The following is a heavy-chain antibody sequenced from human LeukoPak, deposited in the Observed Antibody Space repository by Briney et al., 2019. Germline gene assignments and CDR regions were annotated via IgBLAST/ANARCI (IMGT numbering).Heavy chain of an antibody. CDR1: GGSFSGYY. D-gene: IGHD2-15*01. Sequence: PSETLSLTCAVYGGSFSGYYWSWIRQPPGKGLEWIGEINHSGSTNYNPSLKSRVTISVDTSKNQFSLKLSSVTAADTAVYYCARQLLRYYYYYGMDVWGQGPRSPSP. J-gene: IGHJ6*02. CDR3: ARQLLRYYYYYGMDV. V-gene: IGHV4-34*01. CDR2: INHSGST.